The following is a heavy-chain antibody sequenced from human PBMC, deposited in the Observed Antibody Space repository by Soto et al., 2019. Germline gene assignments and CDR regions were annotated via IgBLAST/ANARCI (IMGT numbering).Heavy chain of an antibody. V-gene: IGHV1-69*13. Sequence: GASVKVSCKASGGTFSSYAISWVRQAPGQGLEWMGGIIPIFGTANYAQKFQGRVTITADESTSTAYMELSRLRSDDTAVYYCAREGRYCSGGSCYNGMDSWGQGTTVTVSS. J-gene: IGHJ6*02. D-gene: IGHD2-15*01. CDR2: IIPIFGTA. CDR1: GGTFSSYA. CDR3: AREGRYCSGGSCYNGMDS.